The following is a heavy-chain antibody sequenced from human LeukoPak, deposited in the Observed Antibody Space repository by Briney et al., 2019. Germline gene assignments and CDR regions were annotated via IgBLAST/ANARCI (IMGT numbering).Heavy chain of an antibody. V-gene: IGHV1-69*05. D-gene: IGHD5-24*01. Sequence: ASVKVSCKASGGTFSSYAISWVRQAPGQGLEWMGGIIPIFGTANYAQKLQGRVTMTTDTSTSTAYMELRSLRSDDTAVYYCARSNQNYLGIWFDPWGQGILVTVSS. CDR2: IIPIFGTA. CDR3: ARSNQNYLGIWFDP. J-gene: IGHJ5*02. CDR1: GGTFSSYA.